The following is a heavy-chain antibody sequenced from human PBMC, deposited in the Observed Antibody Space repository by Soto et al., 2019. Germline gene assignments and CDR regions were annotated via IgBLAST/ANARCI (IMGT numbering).Heavy chain of an antibody. V-gene: IGHV3-30*03. CDR1: GFSFTTRG. Sequence: GGSLILSCAASGFSFTTRGMHLGRQAPGKGLEWVAGISYDGSNKYYPDYVKGRFTISRDNSKNTVYLQMNSLRAEDTAVYYCARPITVTSDAFEIWGQGKMVTVS. CDR2: ISYDGSNK. CDR3: ARPITVTSDAFEI. D-gene: IGHD4-17*01. J-gene: IGHJ3*02.